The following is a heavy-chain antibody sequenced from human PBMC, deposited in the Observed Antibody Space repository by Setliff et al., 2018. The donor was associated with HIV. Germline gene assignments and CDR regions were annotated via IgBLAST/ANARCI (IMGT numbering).Heavy chain of an antibody. V-gene: IGHV4-38-2*01. CDR3: ARPRLHNYYYYGMDV. Sequence: LSLTCAVSGYSISSGYYWGWIRQPPGKGLEWIGSIYHSESTYYNPSLKSRVTISVDTSTNQFSLKLSSVTAADTAVYYCARPRLHNYYYYGMDVWGQGTTVTVSS. J-gene: IGHJ6*02. D-gene: IGHD2-21*02. CDR1: GYSISSGYY. CDR2: IYHSEST.